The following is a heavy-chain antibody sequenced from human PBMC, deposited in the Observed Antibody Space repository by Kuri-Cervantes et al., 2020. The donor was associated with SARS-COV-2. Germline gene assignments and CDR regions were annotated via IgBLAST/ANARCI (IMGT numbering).Heavy chain of an antibody. D-gene: IGHD5-18*01. Sequence: GESLKISRAASGFTFSSYAMSWVRQAPGKGLEWVSAISGSGGSTYYADSVKGRFTISRDNSKKPLYLQMNSLRAEDTAVYYCAKRGGYSYGSPPDYYYYYYMDVCGKGTTVTVSS. V-gene: IGHV3-23*01. CDR1: GFTFSSYA. CDR3: AKRGGYSYGSPPDYYYYYYMDV. CDR2: ISGSGGST. J-gene: IGHJ6*03.